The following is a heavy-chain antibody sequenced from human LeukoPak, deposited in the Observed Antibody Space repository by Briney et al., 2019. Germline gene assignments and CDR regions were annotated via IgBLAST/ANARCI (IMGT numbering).Heavy chain of an antibody. D-gene: IGHD3-10*01. V-gene: IGHV4-39*07. J-gene: IGHJ4*02. Sequence: NTSVTLSLTCNVSGGSIRSGGYYWGWIRQPPGQGLEWIATIYYTGSTYSNPSLKSRVSISVDTSKNQFSLRLSSVTAADTAVYFCARDIALGSGKYYFDYWGQGTLVTVSS. CDR1: GGSIRSGGYY. CDR3: ARDIALGSGKYYFDY. CDR2: IYYTGST.